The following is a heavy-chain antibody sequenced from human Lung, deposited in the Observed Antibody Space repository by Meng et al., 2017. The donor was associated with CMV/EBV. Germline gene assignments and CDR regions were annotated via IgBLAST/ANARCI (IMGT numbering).Heavy chain of an antibody. V-gene: IGHV1-69*02. Sequence: VQLVQSGAEVKKPGSSVKVSCKASGGTFSSYTISWVRQAPGKGLELMGRIIPILGIANYAQKFQGRVKITADKSTSTAYMELSSLRSEDTAVYYCARGGPGYSSSCSFDYWGQVTLVTVSS. CDR3: ARGGPGYSSSCSFDY. CDR2: IIPILGIA. D-gene: IGHD6-13*01. CDR1: GGTFSSYT. J-gene: IGHJ4*02.